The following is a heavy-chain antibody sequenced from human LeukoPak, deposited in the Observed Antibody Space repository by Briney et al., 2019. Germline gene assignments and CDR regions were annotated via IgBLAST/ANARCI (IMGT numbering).Heavy chain of an antibody. CDR1: GITFSSYW. V-gene: IGHV3-7*01. CDR2: INQDESHK. D-gene: IGHD6-13*01. J-gene: IGHJ4*02. Sequence: GGSLRLSCAASGITFSSYWMSWVRQAPGKGLEWVANINQDESHKYYVDSAKGRFTISRDNAKNSLYLQMSSLRAEDTAVYYCASFIAAAGNLGFDYWGQGTLVTVSS. CDR3: ASFIAAAGNLGFDY.